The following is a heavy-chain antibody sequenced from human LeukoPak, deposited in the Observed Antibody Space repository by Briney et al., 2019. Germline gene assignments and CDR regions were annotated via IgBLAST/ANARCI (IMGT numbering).Heavy chain of an antibody. Sequence: SETLSLTCAVSGGSISSTSYYWAWIRQPPGKGLEWIGTIYFSGSTYHNPSLKSRVTLSVDTSRNQFSLRLSSVDAADTAVYYCAKAGVRYFDSSGLYAFDFWGQGTTVTVSS. D-gene: IGHD3-22*01. V-gene: IGHV4-39*01. CDR1: GGSISSTSYY. CDR2: IYFSGST. J-gene: IGHJ3*01. CDR3: AKAGVRYFDSSGLYAFDF.